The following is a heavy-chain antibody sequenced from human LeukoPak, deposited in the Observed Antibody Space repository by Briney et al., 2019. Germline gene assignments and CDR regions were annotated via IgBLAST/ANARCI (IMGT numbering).Heavy chain of an antibody. J-gene: IGHJ3*02. Sequence: SQTLSLTCAISGDSVSSNSAAWNWIRQSPSRGLEWLGRTYYRSKWYNDYAVSVKSRITINPDTSKNQFSLQLNSVTPEDTAVYYCARDQREPPEYSGYDDAFDIWGQGTMVTVSS. D-gene: IGHD5-12*01. CDR3: ARDQREPPEYSGYDDAFDI. V-gene: IGHV6-1*01. CDR2: TYYRSKWYN. CDR1: GDSVSSNSAA.